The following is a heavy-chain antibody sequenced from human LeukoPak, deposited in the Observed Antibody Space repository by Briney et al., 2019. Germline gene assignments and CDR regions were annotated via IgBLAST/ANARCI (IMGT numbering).Heavy chain of an antibody. V-gene: IGHV3-33*01. D-gene: IGHD2-2*01. CDR1: GFTFSSYG. J-gene: IGHJ3*02. CDR3: AREYAQNAFDI. Sequence: PGGSLRLSCAASGFTFSSYGMHWVRQAPGKGLEWVAVIWYDGSDKYYADSVKGRFTISRDNSKNTLFLQMNNLRAEDTAVYYCAREYAQNAFDIWGQGTMVTVSS. CDR2: IWYDGSDK.